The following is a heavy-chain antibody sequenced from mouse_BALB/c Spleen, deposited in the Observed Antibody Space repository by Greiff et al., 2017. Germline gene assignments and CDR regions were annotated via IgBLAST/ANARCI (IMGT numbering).Heavy chain of an antibody. Sequence: VQLQQSGPSLVKPSQTLSLTCSVTGDSITSGYWNWIRKFPGNKLEYMGYISYSGSTYYNPSLKSRISITRDTSKNQYYLQLNSVTTEDTATYYCARTVVARRGFDYWGQGTTLTVSS. J-gene: IGHJ2*01. CDR1: GDSITSGY. D-gene: IGHD1-1*01. CDR3: ARTVVARRGFDY. CDR2: ISYSGST. V-gene: IGHV3-8*02.